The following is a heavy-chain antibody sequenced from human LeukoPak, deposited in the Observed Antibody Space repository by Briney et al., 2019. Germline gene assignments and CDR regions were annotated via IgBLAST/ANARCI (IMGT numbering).Heavy chain of an antibody. CDR1: GFTFSSYA. CDR2: ISGSGGST. J-gene: IGHJ5*02. CDR3: ALRPAAMTRGYKWIDP. V-gene: IGHV3-23*01. D-gene: IGHD2-2*01. Sequence: GGSLRLSCAASGFTFSSYAMSWVRQAPGKGLGWVSAISGSGGSTYYADSVKGRFTISRDNSKNTLYLQMNSLRAEDTAVYYCALRPAAMTRGYKWIDPWGQGTLVTVSS.